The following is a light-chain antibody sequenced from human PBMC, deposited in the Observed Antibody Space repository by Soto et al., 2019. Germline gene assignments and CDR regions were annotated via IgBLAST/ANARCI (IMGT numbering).Light chain of an antibody. CDR2: GAS. Sequence: EIVLTQSPGTLYLSPGERAALSCRASQSVSSTYLAWYQQKPGQAPRLLIYGASSRATGIPDRFSGSGSGTDFTLTISRLEPEDFAVYYCQQHGSSQTFGGGTKVAIK. J-gene: IGKJ4*01. CDR3: QQHGSSQT. V-gene: IGKV3-20*01. CDR1: QSVSSTY.